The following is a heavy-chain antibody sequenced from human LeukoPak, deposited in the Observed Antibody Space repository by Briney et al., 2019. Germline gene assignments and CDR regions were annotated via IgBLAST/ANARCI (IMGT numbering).Heavy chain of an antibody. Sequence: GGSLRLSCAAPGFTFSSYSMNWVRQAPGKGLEWVSSISSSSSYIYYADSVKGRFTISRDNAKNSLYLQMNSLRAEDTAVYYCARVDNYDILTGYYPYYFDYWGQGTLVTVSS. CDR2: ISSSSSYI. D-gene: IGHD3-9*01. CDR3: ARVDNYDILTGYYPYYFDY. CDR1: GFTFSSYS. J-gene: IGHJ4*02. V-gene: IGHV3-21*01.